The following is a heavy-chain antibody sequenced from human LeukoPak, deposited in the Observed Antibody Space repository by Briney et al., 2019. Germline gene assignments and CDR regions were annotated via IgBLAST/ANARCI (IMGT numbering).Heavy chain of an antibody. V-gene: IGHV1-2*02. CDR2: INPNSGGT. J-gene: IGHJ4*02. D-gene: IGHD3-22*01. Sequence: ASVTLSCKSTGYTCTGYYMHWVRQAPAQGLEWMGFINPNSGGTNYAQKFQGRVTMTRDTSISTAYMELSRLRSDDTAVYYCARDPDSSGYYVTDYWGQGTLVTVSS. CDR3: ARDPDSSGYYVTDY. CDR1: GYTCTGYY.